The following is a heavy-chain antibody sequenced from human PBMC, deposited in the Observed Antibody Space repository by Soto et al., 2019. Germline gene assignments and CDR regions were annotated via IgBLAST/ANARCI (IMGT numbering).Heavy chain of an antibody. CDR1: GFTFSTYA. CDR2: VSGSGGGT. J-gene: IGHJ4*02. CDR3: AKDKGGTTILTTFDY. V-gene: IGHV3-23*01. Sequence: GGSLRLSCSASGFTFSTYAMSWVRQAPGKGLEWVSGVSGSGGGTYYADSVQGRFTISRDNSKNTLYLQMNSLRAEDTAVYYCAKDKGGTTILTTFDYWGQGALVTVSS. D-gene: IGHD4-4*01.